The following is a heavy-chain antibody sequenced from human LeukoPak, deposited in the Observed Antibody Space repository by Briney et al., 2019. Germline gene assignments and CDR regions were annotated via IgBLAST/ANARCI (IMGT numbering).Heavy chain of an antibody. CDR1: GGSINNYY. J-gene: IGHJ3*02. Sequence: SETLSLTWTVSGGSINNYYCSWIRQPPGNALEWIVYASHSAGANSSPSLKSRVSISVDTSKNQTSLKLSTVTAADTAVYYCARDTFFHDNSEYYEDVFDSWGQGTMVTVSS. V-gene: IGHV4-59*01. D-gene: IGHD3-22*01. CDR3: ARDTFFHDNSEYYEDVFDS. CDR2: ASHSAGA.